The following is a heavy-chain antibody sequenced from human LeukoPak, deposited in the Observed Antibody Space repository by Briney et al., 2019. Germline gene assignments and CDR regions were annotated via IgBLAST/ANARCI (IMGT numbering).Heavy chain of an antibody. Sequence: GGSLRLSCAASGFTFSSYSMNWVRQAPGGGLEWVSSISSSSSYIYYADSVKGRFTISRDNAKNSLYLQMNSLRAEDTAVYYCASHPNAAAGLYYYYYMDVWGKGTTVTVSS. CDR3: ASHPNAAAGLYYYYYMDV. D-gene: IGHD6-13*01. J-gene: IGHJ6*03. CDR1: GFTFSSYS. CDR2: ISSSSSYI. V-gene: IGHV3-21*01.